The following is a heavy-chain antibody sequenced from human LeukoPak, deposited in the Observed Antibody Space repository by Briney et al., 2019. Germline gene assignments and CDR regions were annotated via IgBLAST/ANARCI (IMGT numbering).Heavy chain of an antibody. V-gene: IGHV3-23*01. D-gene: IGHD3-16*01. CDR1: GFTFSSYA. Sequence: GGSLRLSCAASGFTFSSYAMSWVRQAPGKGLEWASAISGSGGSAYYAGSVKGRFTISRDNSKNTLYLQMNSLRAEDTAVYYCAKDPFGGWDYWGQGTLVTVSS. CDR2: ISGSGGSA. CDR3: AKDPFGGWDY. J-gene: IGHJ4*02.